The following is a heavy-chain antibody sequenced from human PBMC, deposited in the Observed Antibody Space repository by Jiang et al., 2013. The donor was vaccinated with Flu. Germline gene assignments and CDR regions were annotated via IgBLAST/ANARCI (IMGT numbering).Heavy chain of an antibody. Sequence: AEVKKPGESLKISCKGSGYIFTSYWIAWVRQMPGKGLEWMGIIYPGDSDTRYSPSFQGQVTISADKSISTTYLQWSSLKASDTAMYYCARRPFYDSSGPVDYWGQGTLVTVSS. D-gene: IGHD3-22*01. CDR1: GYIFTSYW. CDR3: ARRPFYDSSGPVDY. J-gene: IGHJ4*02. CDR2: IYPGDSDT. V-gene: IGHV5-51*01.